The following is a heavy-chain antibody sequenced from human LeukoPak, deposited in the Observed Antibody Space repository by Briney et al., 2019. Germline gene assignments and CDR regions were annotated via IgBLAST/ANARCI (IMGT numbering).Heavy chain of an antibody. CDR2: INPNSGGT. V-gene: IGHV1-2*02. D-gene: IGHD1-14*01. CDR1: GYTFTGYY. J-gene: IGHJ6*02. CDR3: ARGSHRSDYYYYGMDV. Sequence: ASVKVSCKASGYTFTGYYMHWVRQAPGQGLEWMGWINPNSGGTNYAQKFQGRVTMTRDTFISTAYMELSRLRSDDTAVYYCARGSHRSDYYYYGMDVWGQGTTVTVSS.